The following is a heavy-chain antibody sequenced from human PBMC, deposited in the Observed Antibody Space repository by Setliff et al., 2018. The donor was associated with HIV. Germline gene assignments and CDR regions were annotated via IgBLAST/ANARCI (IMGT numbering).Heavy chain of an antibody. CDR1: GGTFSSYS. D-gene: IGHD2-21*02. V-gene: IGHV1-69*13. CDR2: IIPIFGTT. J-gene: IGHJ4*02. CDR3: ARGRHAVVVTALEHDY. Sequence: ASVKVSCKASGGTFSSYSITWVRQAPGQGLEWVGGIIPIFGTTNYAQNFQGRVTISADESTSTAYMELSGLRSEDTAVYYCARGRHAVVVTALEHDYWGQGTLVTVSS.